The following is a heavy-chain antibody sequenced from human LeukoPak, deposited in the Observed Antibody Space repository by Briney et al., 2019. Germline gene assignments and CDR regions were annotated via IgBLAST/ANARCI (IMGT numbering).Heavy chain of an antibody. D-gene: IGHD5-18*01. CDR3: ARSGHMHTNMVGDD. V-gene: IGHV1-2*02. CDR2: INPNSGGT. Sequence: ASVKVSCKASGYTFTGNYMHWVRQAPGQGLEWMGWINPNSGGTNYAQKFQGRLTVTRDTSISTAYMELSSLTSDDAAVYYCARSGHMHTNMVGDDWGQGTLVTVSS. CDR1: GYTFTGNY. J-gene: IGHJ4*02.